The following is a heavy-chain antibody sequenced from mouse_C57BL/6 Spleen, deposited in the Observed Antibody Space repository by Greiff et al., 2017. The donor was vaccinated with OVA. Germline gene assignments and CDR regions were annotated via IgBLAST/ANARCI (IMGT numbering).Heavy chain of an antibody. CDR1: GYTFTSYW. J-gene: IGHJ3*01. CDR3: ARRGDSRVWFAY. V-gene: IGHV1-61*01. D-gene: IGHD3-3*01. CDR2: IYPSDSET. Sequence: VQLQQPGAELVRPGSSVKLSCKASGYTFTSYWMDWVKQRPGQGLEWIGNIYPSDSETHYNQKFKDKATLTVDKSSSTAYMQLSSLTSEDSAVYYCARRGDSRVWFAYWGQGTLVTVSA.